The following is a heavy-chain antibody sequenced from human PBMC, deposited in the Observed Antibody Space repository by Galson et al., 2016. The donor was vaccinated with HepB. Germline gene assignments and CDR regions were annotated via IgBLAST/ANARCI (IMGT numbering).Heavy chain of an antibody. CDR3: ARGITGTSSEFRRLDH. CDR2: IIPIFGAA. J-gene: IGHJ5*02. D-gene: IGHD1-14*01. CDR1: GGVFSNNA. V-gene: IGHV1-69*13. Sequence: SVKVSCKASGGVFSNNAISLVRQAPGQGPEWMGGIIPIFGAANYAQKSQGRVTITADESTSTAYMELSSLSSEDTALYFCARGITGTSSEFRRLDHWGQGTLVTVSS.